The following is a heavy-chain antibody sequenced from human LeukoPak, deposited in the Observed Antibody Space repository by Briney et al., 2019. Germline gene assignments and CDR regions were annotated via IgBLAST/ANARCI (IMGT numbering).Heavy chain of an antibody. CDR1: GDSISSYY. V-gene: IGHV4-59*12. J-gene: IGHJ3*02. CDR3: ARGRYCSADICTGGDSFDI. CDR2: ISYTGST. D-gene: IGHD2-15*01. Sequence: PSETLSLTCTVSGDSISSYYWSWIWQPPGKGLEWIGYISYTGSTNYNPSLKIRVTISVDTSKNQFSLRLRSVTAADTAVYYCARGRYCSADICTGGDSFDIWGQGTMVSVSP.